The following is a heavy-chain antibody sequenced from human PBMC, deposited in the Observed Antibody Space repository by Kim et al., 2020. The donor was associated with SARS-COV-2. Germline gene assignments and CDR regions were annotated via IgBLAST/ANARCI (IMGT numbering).Heavy chain of an antibody. J-gene: IGHJ5*02. CDR1: GGSISSGNYY. CDR2: IYYGGST. V-gene: IGHV4-39*01. D-gene: IGHD3-10*01. Sequence: SETLSLTCTVSGGSISSGNYYWAWIRQPSGKGLEWIGSIYYGGSTYYNPSLKSRVIISVDTSKNQFSLKLNSVTAADTAVYYCASIVLLWRNWFAPWGQGTLVTVSS. CDR3: ASIVLLWRNWFAP.